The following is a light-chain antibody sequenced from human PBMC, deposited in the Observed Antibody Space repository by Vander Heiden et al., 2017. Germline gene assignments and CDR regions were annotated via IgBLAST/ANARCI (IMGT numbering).Light chain of an antibody. CDR1: SSNIGADYD. CDR3: QSYDISLSGSTWV. Sequence: QSVLTQPPSVSGAPGPRVTISCTGRSSNIGADYDVHWYQQPPATSPKLLIYGINNRPSGVPDRFSGSKSGTSASLASTGRLAEDEADYDCQSYDISLSGSTWVFGGGTKLTVL. V-gene: IGLV1-40*01. CDR2: GIN. J-gene: IGLJ3*02.